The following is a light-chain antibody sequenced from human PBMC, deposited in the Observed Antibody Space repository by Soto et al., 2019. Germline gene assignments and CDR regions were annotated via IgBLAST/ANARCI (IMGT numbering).Light chain of an antibody. CDR3: QEYIQWPPGM. Sequence: ESVATQSPATLSASPGERCTLSCRASQFVSSRLAWYQQRPVQGPRLVIYDTSTRAPGISARFSGSGSGTECALPISSLQSEDFAGYYCQEYIQWPPGMFGPGTKVDIK. V-gene: IGKV3-15*01. CDR1: QFVSSR. CDR2: DTS. J-gene: IGKJ3*01.